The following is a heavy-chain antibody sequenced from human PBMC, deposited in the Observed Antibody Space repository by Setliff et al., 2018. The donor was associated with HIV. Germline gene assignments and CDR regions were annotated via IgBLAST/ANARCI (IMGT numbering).Heavy chain of an antibody. J-gene: IGHJ4*02. D-gene: IGHD3-3*02. CDR2: VYPADSNT. Sequence: PGASLKISCEVSGYVFSDYWIAWVRQTPGKGLEWMGLVYPADSNTIYSPSFQHQVTISADKSFSTAFLQWSDVKASDSGIYFCARLGGSFGIPHFDFWGQGTSVTVSS. CDR1: GYVFSDYW. V-gene: IGHV5-51*01. CDR3: ARLGGSFGIPHFDF.